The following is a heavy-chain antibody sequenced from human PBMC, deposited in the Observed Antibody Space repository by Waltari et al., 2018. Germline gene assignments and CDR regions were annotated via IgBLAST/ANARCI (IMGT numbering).Heavy chain of an antibody. D-gene: IGHD3-10*01. V-gene: IGHV3-21*01. Sequence: EVQLVESGGGLVKPGGSLRLSCAASGFTFSSYSMNWVRQAPGRGLEWVSSISSSSSYIYYADSVKGRFTISRDNAKNSLYLQMNSLRAEDTAVYYCARDHYGSEESRPHGFDIWGQGTMVTVSS. CDR3: ARDHYGSEESRPHGFDI. CDR2: ISSSSSYI. J-gene: IGHJ3*02. CDR1: GFTFSSYS.